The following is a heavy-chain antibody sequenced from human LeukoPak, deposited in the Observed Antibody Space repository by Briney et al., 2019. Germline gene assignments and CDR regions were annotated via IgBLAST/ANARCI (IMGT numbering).Heavy chain of an antibody. CDR1: GYTIAIYY. CDR3: ARAKGLFDH. V-gene: IGHV1-46*01. Sequence: ASVKVSCKASGYTIAIYYIHWVRQAPGQGLEWMGIINPSGGSTSYTQKFQGRLTMTRDTSTSTVYMELSSLRSEDTAVYYCARAKGLFDHWGQGTLVTVSS. CDR2: INPSGGST. J-gene: IGHJ4*02.